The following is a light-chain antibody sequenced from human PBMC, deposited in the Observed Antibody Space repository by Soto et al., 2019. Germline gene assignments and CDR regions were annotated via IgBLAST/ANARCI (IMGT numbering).Light chain of an antibody. J-gene: IGLJ2*01. Sequence: QAVVTQPASVSGSLGQSITISCTGTSSDVGTYNLVSWYQQLPDKAPKLIIHEVNKRPSGVPDRFSGSKSGTSASLAISGLQSEDEADYYCAAWDDSLNGQVFGGGTKLTVL. CDR1: SSDVGTYNL. CDR3: AAWDDSLNGQV. V-gene: IGLV2-14*02. CDR2: EVN.